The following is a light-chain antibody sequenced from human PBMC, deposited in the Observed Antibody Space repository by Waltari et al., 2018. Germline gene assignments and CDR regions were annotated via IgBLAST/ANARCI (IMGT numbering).Light chain of an antibody. CDR2: VNSDGRH. V-gene: IGLV4-69*01. CDR3: QTGGHGTWV. CDR1: SGHSSNV. Sequence: QLVLTQSPSASASLGASVTLTCTLSSGHSSNVIAWLQQQPEKGPRYCMKVNSDGRHSKGDEIPDRFSGSSSGAERYLTISSLQSEDEADYYCQTGGHGTWVFGGGTKLTVL. J-gene: IGLJ3*02.